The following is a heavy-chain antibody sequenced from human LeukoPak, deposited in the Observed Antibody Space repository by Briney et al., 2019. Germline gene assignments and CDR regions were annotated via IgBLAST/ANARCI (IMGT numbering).Heavy chain of an antibody. J-gene: IGHJ4*02. Sequence: SETLSLTCSVSGDSISSYYWSWIRQPPGKGLEWIGYMYYSGSTNYNPSLKSRVTTSVDTSKNQFSLKLSSVTAADTAVYYCARLGGSGWVLDYWGQGTLVTVSS. CDR2: MYYSGST. CDR1: GDSISSYY. V-gene: IGHV4-59*01. CDR3: ARLGGSGWVLDY. D-gene: IGHD6-19*01.